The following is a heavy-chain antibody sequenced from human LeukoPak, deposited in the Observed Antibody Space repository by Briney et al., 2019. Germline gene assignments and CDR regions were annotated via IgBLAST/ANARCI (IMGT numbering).Heavy chain of an antibody. V-gene: IGHV4-59*01. CDR3: ARGRVSGWYSIYYFDY. J-gene: IGHJ4*02. CDR1: GGSISSYY. Sequence: SETLSLTCTVSGGSISSYYWSWIRQPPGKGLEWIGYIYYSGSTNYNSSFKSRVTISIDTSKNQFPLRLSSVTAADTAVYYCARGRVSGWYSIYYFDYWGQGTLVTVSS. D-gene: IGHD6-19*01. CDR2: IYYSGST.